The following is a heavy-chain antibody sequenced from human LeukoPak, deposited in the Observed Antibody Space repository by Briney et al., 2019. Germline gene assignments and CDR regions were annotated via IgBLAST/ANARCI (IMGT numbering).Heavy chain of an antibody. V-gene: IGHV3-7*03. Sequence: GGSLRLSCAASGFTFSSYWMTWVRQAPGKGLESVAKVNEDGNQQYYADSVKGRFTISRDNAKKSLYLQMNSLRADDTAFYYCARKGSYFDYWGQGTLVTVSS. CDR1: GFTFSSYW. J-gene: IGHJ4*02. CDR2: VNEDGNQQ. CDR3: ARKGSYFDY.